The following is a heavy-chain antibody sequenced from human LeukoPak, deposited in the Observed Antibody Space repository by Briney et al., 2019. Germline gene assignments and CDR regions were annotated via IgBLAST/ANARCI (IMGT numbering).Heavy chain of an antibody. J-gene: IGHJ4*02. CDR3: AKDAQRGFDYSNSLEK. V-gene: IGHV3-33*06. D-gene: IGHD4-11*01. CDR1: KFTFSHFA. Sequence: GGSLRLSCAASKFTFSHFAMHWVRQAPGKGLEWVAVIWHDGSEQYYTDSVKGRFTVSRDNSQNTVYLRMNSLRPEDTAVYYCAKDAQRGFDYSNSLEKWGQGTLVTVSS. CDR2: IWHDGSEQ.